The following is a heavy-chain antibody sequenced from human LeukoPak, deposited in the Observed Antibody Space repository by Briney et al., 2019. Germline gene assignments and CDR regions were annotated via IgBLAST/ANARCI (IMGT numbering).Heavy chain of an antibody. J-gene: IGHJ6*03. V-gene: IGHV1-8*03. CDR2: MNPNSGNT. D-gene: IGHD2-21*01. CDR3: ALLPHSKIATPLHYYYYYMDV. Sequence: GASVKVSCKASGYTFTSYDINWVRQATGQGLEWMGWMNPNSGNTGYAQKFQGRVTITRNTSISTAYMELSSLRSEDTAVYYCALLPHSKIATPLHYYYYYMDVWGKGTTVTVSS. CDR1: GYTFTSYD.